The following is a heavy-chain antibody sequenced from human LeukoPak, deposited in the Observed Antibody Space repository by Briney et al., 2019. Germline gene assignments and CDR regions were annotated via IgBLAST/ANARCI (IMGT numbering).Heavy chain of an antibody. CDR1: ESTFSSYA. J-gene: IGHJ4*02. CDR2: ISGSGGST. V-gene: IGHV3-23*01. CDR3: VRSGYNYGL. D-gene: IGHD5-18*01. Sequence: GGSLRLSCAASESTFSSYAMSWVRQVPGKGLEWVSAISGSGGSTYYAESVKGRFTISRDNSKNTLYLQMNSLRAEDTAVYYCVRSGYNYGLWGQGTLVTVSS.